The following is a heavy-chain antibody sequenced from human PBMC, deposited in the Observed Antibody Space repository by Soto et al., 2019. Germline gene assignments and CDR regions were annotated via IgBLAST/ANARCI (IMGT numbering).Heavy chain of an antibody. CDR2: IRSKAHSGTT. CDR3: SRDRGTISFYDY. CDR1: GFTFGDYA. D-gene: IGHD3-9*01. Sequence: GGSLRLSCTASGFTFGDYAMSWVRQAPGKGLEWVGFIRSKAHSGTTEYAASVKGRFTISRDDSKSIAYLQMNSLKTEDTAVYYCSRDRGTISFYDYWSQGTLVTVSS. J-gene: IGHJ4*02. V-gene: IGHV3-49*04.